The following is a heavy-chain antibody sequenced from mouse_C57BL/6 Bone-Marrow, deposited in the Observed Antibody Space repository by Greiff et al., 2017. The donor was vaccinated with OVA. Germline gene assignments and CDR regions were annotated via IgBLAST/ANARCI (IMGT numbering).Heavy chain of an antibody. V-gene: IGHV1-76*01. CDR2: IYPGSGNT. CDR1: GYTFTDYY. CDR3: AREVYYGNLWFAY. D-gene: IGHD2-1*01. Sequence: VKLQESGAELVRPGASVKLSCKASGYTFTDYYINWVKQRPGQGLEWIARIYPGSGNTYYNEKFKGKATLTAEKSSSTAYMQLSSLTSEDSAVYFCAREVYYGNLWFAYWGQGTLVTVSA. J-gene: IGHJ3*01.